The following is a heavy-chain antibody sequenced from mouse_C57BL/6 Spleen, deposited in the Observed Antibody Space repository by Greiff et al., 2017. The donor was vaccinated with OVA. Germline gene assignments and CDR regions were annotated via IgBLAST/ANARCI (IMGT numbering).Heavy chain of an antibody. V-gene: IGHV1-15*01. D-gene: IGHD1-1*01. CDR3: TRSRVTTVARGNFDY. J-gene: IGHJ2*01. CDR2: IDPETGGT. Sequence: VQLQQSGAELVRPGASVTLSCKASGYTFTDYEMHWVKQTPVHGLEWIGAIDPETGGTAYNQKFKGKAILTADKSSSTAYMELRSLTSEDSAVYYCTRSRVTTVARGNFDYWGQGTTLTVSS. CDR1: GYTFTDYE.